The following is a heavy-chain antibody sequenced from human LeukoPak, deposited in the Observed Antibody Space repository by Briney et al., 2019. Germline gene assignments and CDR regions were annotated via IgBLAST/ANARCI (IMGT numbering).Heavy chain of an antibody. CDR3: ARLSIFYVWGSSGYMDV. V-gene: IGHV4-34*01. CDR2: INHSGST. CDR1: GVSVSSNY. J-gene: IGHJ6*03. Sequence: GSLRLSCAASGVSVSSNYISWVRQAPGKGLEWIGEINHSGSTNYNPSLKSRVTISVDTSKNQFSLKLSSVTAADTAVYYCARLSIFYVWGSSGYMDVWGKGTTVTIPS. D-gene: IGHD3-16*01.